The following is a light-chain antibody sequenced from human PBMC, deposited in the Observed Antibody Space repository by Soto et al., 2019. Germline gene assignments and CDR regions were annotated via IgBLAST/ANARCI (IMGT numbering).Light chain of an antibody. V-gene: IGKV1-5*01. CDR3: IQYNTYWT. J-gene: IGKJ1*01. CDR1: QSISSW. CDR2: DAS. Sequence: DIQMTQSPSTLSASVGDRVTITCRASQSISSWLAWYQQKPGKAPKLLISDASSFKSGVPSRFSGSGSGTEFTLTISSLQPDDFAPYYCIQYNTYWTVGQGTKVEIK.